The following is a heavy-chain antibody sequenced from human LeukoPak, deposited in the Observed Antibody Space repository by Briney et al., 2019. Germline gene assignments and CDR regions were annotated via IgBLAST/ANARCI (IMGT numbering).Heavy chain of an antibody. V-gene: IGHV3-21*01. CDR2: ISSGGSYI. D-gene: IGHD5-12*01. CDR1: GFTFSSYG. Sequence: PGGSLRLSCAASGFTFSSYGMNWVRQAPGKGLEWVSSISSGGSYIFYADSVKGRFTISRDNAKNSLYLQMDSLRAEDTAVYYCARDLYSAYDYTYYYYYGTDVWGQGTTVTVSS. CDR3: ARDLYSAYDYTYYYYYGTDV. J-gene: IGHJ6*02.